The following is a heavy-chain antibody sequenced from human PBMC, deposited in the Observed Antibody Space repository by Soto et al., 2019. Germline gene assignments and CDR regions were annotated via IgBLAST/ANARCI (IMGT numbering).Heavy chain of an antibody. CDR2: ISYDGSNK. J-gene: IGHJ6*02. CDR3: AKSLVIVVVTAISSNYGMDV. CDR1: GFTFSSYG. D-gene: IGHD2-21*02. V-gene: IGHV3-30*18. Sequence: GGSLRLSCAASGFTFSSYGMHWVRQAPGKGLEWVAVISYDGSNKYYADSVKGRFTISRDNSKNTLYLQMNSLRAEDTAVYYCAKSLVIVVVTAISSNYGMDVWGQGTTVT.